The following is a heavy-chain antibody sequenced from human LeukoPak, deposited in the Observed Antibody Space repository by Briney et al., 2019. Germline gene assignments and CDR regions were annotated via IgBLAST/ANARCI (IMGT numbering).Heavy chain of an antibody. V-gene: IGHV3-23*01. CDR2: ISGSGGST. CDR1: GFTFSSYA. J-gene: IGHJ4*02. CDR3: AKRTAGGSSWYYYFDY. Sequence: GGSLRLSCAASGFTFSSYAMSWVRQAPGKGLEWVSAISGSGGSTYYADSVKGRLTISRDNSKNTLYLQMNSLRAEDTAVYYCAKRTAGGSSWYYYFDYWGQGTLVTVSS. D-gene: IGHD6-13*01.